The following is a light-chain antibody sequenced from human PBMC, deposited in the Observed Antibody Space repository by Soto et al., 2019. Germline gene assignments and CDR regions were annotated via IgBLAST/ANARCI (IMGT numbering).Light chain of an antibody. Sequence: QSVLTQPPSVSAALGQKVTISCSGRNSNIGNNYVSWYQQFPGTAPKLLIYENTKRPSGIPDRFSGSKSGTSATLDITGLQTGDEADYCCGAWDNSLSAYVFGPGTKLTVL. CDR2: ENT. V-gene: IGLV1-51*02. J-gene: IGLJ1*01. CDR3: GAWDNSLSAYV. CDR1: NSNIGNNY.